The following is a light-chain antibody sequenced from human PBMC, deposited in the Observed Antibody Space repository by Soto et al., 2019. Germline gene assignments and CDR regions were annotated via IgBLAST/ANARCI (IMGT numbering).Light chain of an antibody. V-gene: IGKV1-17*01. CDR1: QSIRND. CDR2: AAS. J-gene: IGKJ4*01. CDR3: QHHNSYLALT. Sequence: DIQMTQSPSSLSASVGDRVTITCRASQSIRNDLGWYQQKTGKAPKRLIYAASTLQTGVPSRFSGTGSGTEFILTISSLQPEEFATYSCQHHNSYLALTFGGGTKVEIK.